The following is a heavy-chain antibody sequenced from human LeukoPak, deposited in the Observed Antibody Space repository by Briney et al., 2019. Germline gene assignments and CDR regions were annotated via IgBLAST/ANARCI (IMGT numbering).Heavy chain of an antibody. V-gene: IGHV4-39*07. CDR1: GGSISSGSYY. CDR3: ARSSGIQLWLSYFDY. D-gene: IGHD5-18*01. CDR2: INHSGST. Sequence: PSQTLSLTCTVSGGSISSGSYYWSWIRQPPGKGLEWIGEINHSGSTNYNPSLKSRVTISVDTSKNQFSLKLSSVTAADTAVYYCARSSGIQLWLSYFDYWGQGTLVTVSS. J-gene: IGHJ4*02.